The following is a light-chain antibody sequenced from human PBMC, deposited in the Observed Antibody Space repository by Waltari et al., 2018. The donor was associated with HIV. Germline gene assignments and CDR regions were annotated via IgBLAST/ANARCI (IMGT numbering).Light chain of an antibody. V-gene: IGLV3-1*01. CDR1: TLGDRY. J-gene: IGLJ3*02. CDR3: QVWDYRGYVM. CDR2: QDK. Sequence: SYELTQPPSVSVSPGQTASISCSGDTLGDRYASWYQQRPGQSPVLIIYQDKKRPSGIPERFSGSNSGNTATLTISGTQTMDEADYYCQVWDYRGYVMFGGGTKLTVL.